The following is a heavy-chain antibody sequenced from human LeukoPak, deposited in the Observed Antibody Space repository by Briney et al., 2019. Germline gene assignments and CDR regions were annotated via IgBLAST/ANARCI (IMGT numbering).Heavy chain of an antibody. CDR2: ISSSSSYT. Sequence: PGGSLRLSCAASGFTFSDYYMGWIRQAPGKGLEWVSYISSSSSYTNYADSVKGRFTISRDNAKNSLYLQMNSLRAEDTALYYCARDSVGHGDYYYQTFDYWGQGTLVTVSS. D-gene: IGHD4-17*01. CDR3: ARDSVGHGDYYYQTFDY. CDR1: GFTFSDYY. J-gene: IGHJ4*02. V-gene: IGHV3-11*05.